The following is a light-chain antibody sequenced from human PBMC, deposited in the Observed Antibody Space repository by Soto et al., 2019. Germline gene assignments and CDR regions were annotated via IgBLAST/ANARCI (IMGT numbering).Light chain of an antibody. Sequence: QSALTQVASVSGSPGQSITISCTGTSSDVGGRDFVSWYQQHPGKAPKLIIYNVNYRPSGVSDRFSGSKSGNTVSLTISGLQVDDEDDYYCSSYTSTTTVVFGGGTKLTVL. V-gene: IGLV2-14*03. CDR3: SSYTSTTTVV. CDR1: SSDVGGRDF. CDR2: NVN. J-gene: IGLJ3*02.